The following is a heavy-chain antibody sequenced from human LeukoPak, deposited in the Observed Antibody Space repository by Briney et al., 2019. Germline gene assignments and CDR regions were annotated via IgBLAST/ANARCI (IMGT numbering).Heavy chain of an antibody. Sequence: ASVKVSCKASGYTFTSYGISWVRQAPGQGLEWMGWISAYNGNTNYAQKLQGRVTMTTDTSTSTAYMELRSLRSDDTAVYYCARIPGRLRPDYYYYYMDVWGKGTTVTVSS. V-gene: IGHV1-18*01. CDR3: ARIPGRLRPDYYYYYMDV. J-gene: IGHJ6*03. CDR2: ISAYNGNT. CDR1: GYTFTSYG. D-gene: IGHD5-12*01.